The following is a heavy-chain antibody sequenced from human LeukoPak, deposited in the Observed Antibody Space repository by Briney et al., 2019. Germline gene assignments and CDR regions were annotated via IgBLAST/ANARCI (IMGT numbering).Heavy chain of an antibody. D-gene: IGHD5-18*01. CDR3: ARVVDTAMVLDAFDI. CDR1: GGSFSVYY. CDR2: INHSGST. V-gene: IGHV4-34*01. Sequence: SETLSLTCAVYGGSFSVYYWSWIRQPPGKGLEWIGEINHSGSTNYNPSLKSRVTVSVDTSKNQFSLKLSSETAADTAVYYCARVVDTAMVLDAFDIWGQETMVTVSS. J-gene: IGHJ3*02.